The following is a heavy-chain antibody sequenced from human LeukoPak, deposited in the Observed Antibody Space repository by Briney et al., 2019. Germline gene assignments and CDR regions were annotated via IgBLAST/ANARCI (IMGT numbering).Heavy chain of an antibody. CDR3: ARGHSSSWYSYYYYMDV. CDR1: GFTVSSNY. D-gene: IGHD6-13*01. J-gene: IGHJ6*03. V-gene: IGHV3-66*02. Sequence: GGSLRLSCAASGFTVSSNYMSWVRQAPGKGLEWVSVIYSGGSTYYADSVKGRFTISRDNSKNTLYLQMNSLRAEDTAVYYCARGHSSSWYSYYYYMDVWGKGTTVTVSS. CDR2: IYSGGST.